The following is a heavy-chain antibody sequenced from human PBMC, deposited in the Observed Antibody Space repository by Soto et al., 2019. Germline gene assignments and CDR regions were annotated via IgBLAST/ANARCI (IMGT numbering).Heavy chain of an antibody. J-gene: IGHJ6*02. CDR2: INPSGGST. CDR3: AREVGPQQLVPRGYYYGMDV. Sequence: QVQLVQSGAEVKKPGASVKVSCKASGYTFTSYYMHWVRQAPGQGLEWMGIINPSGGSTSYAQKFQGRVTMTRDTSTSTVYMELSSLRSEDTAVYYCAREVGPQQLVPRGYYYGMDVWGQGTTVTVSS. V-gene: IGHV1-46*01. D-gene: IGHD6-13*01. CDR1: GYTFTSYY.